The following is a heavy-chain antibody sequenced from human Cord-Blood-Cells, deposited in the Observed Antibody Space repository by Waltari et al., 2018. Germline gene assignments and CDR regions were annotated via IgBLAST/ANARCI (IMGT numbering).Heavy chain of an antibody. Sequence: QVQLQESGPGLVKPSETLSPPCTVSGGSISSHYWSWIRQPPGKGLEWIGYIYYSGSTNYNPSLKSRVTISVDTSKNQFSLKLSSVTAADTAVYYCARDRGTGRAFDIWGQGTMVTVSS. V-gene: IGHV4-59*11. CDR1: GGSISSHY. J-gene: IGHJ3*02. D-gene: IGHD3-10*01. CDR3: ARDRGTGRAFDI. CDR2: IYYSGST.